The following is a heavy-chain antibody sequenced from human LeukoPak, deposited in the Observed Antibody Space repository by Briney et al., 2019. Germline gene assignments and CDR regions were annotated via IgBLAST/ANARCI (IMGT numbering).Heavy chain of an antibody. CDR3: ARTSIAARRANAFDI. Sequence: SETLSLTCAASGGSISSGGYSWSWIRQPPGKGLEWIGYVYHSGSTYYNPSLKSRVTISVDRSKSQFSLKLSSVTAADTAMYYCARTSIAARRANAFDIWGQGTMVTVSS. D-gene: IGHD6-6*01. CDR2: VYHSGST. V-gene: IGHV4-30-2*01. J-gene: IGHJ3*02. CDR1: GGSISSGGYS.